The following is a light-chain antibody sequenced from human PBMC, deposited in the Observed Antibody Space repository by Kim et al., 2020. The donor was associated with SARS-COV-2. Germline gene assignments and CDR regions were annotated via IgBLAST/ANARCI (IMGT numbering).Light chain of an antibody. CDR1: SLRSYY. CDR2: GRN. Sequence: SSELTQDPAVSVALGQTVRITCQGDSLRSYYATWYRQKPREAPVLVIYGRNNRPSGIPDRFSCSTSGNTASLTISGAQAEDEADFYCQSRDSGGKVVFGGGTQLTVL. J-gene: IGLJ2*01. CDR3: QSRDSGGKVV. V-gene: IGLV3-19*01.